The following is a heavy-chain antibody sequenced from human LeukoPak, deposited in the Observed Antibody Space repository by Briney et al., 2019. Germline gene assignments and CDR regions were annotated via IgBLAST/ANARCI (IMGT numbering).Heavy chain of an antibody. V-gene: IGHV4-59*01. CDR2: IYYSGST. J-gene: IGHJ4*02. Sequence: SETLSLTCTVSGGSISSYYWSWIRQPPGKGLEWIGYIYYSGSTNYNPSLKSRVTISVDTSKNQFSLKLSSVTAADTAVYYCARGTPGDRFDYWGQGTLVTVCS. CDR3: ARGTPGDRFDY. D-gene: IGHD7-27*01. CDR1: GGSISSYY.